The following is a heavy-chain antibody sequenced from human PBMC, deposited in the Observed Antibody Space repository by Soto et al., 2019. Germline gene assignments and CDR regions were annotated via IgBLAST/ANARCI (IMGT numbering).Heavy chain of an antibody. D-gene: IGHD6-13*01. V-gene: IGHV3-30-3*01. J-gene: IGHJ4*02. Sequence: QVQLVESGGGVVQPGRSLRLSCAASGFTFSSYAMHWVRQAPGKGLEWVAVISYDGSNKYYEDSVKGRFTISRDNSKNTMYRQMNSLRAEDTAVYYCARDKGFSSSGYSFDYWGQGTLVTVSS. CDR1: GFTFSSYA. CDR2: ISYDGSNK. CDR3: ARDKGFSSSGYSFDY.